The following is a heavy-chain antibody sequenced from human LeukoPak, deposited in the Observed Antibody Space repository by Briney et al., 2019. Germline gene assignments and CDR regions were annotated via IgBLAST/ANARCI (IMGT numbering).Heavy chain of an antibody. Sequence: SETLSLTCTVSGGSISNSYWNWIRQPAGKGLEWIGRMYTSGSTNYNPSLKSRVTMSVDTSKNQFSLKLSSVTAADTAVYYCARGNVVVVAATRRGLLDYYGMDVWGQGTTVTVSS. CDR2: MYTSGST. CDR3: ARGNVVVVAATRRGLLDYYGMDV. V-gene: IGHV4-4*07. J-gene: IGHJ6*02. CDR1: GGSISNSY. D-gene: IGHD2-15*01.